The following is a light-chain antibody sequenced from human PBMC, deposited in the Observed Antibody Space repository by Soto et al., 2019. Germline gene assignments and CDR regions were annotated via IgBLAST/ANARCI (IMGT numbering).Light chain of an antibody. V-gene: IGKV3-15*01. CDR1: ENIYTN. J-gene: IGKJ5*01. CDR2: GAS. CDR3: QQYYHWPRT. Sequence: EIVMTQSPATLSVSPGERRTLSCRASENIYTNLAWYQQKTGQXPRXXFYGASTRATGLPARFSATLYGTAGTINLHSLQAEDASVYDGQQYYHWPRTFGPGTRLEIK.